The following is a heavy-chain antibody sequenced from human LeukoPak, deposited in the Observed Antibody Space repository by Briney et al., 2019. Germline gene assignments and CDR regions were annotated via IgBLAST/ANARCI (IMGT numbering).Heavy chain of an antibody. CDR2: IYYSGST. D-gene: IGHD5-12*01. Sequence: SETLSLTCAVSGYSISSGYYWGWIRQPPGKGLEWIGSIYYSGSTYYDPSLKSRVTISVDTSKNQFSLKLSSVTAADTAVYYCARVATTTNPPQRPFDYWGQGTLVTVSS. J-gene: IGHJ4*02. CDR3: ARVATTTNPPQRPFDY. CDR1: GYSISSGYY. V-gene: IGHV4-38-2*01.